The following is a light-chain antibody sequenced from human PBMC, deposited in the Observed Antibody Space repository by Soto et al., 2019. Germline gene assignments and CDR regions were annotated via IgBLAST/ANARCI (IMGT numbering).Light chain of an antibody. CDR3: TSFAGSDKLI. Sequence: QSALTQPPSASRSPGQSATISCTGAASDIGAYNFVSWYQQYPGKAPKLMIYEVYKRPSGVPDRFSGSKSGNTASLTVSGLQPEDEPDYYCTSFAGSDKLIFGGGTKLTVL. J-gene: IGLJ2*01. CDR1: ASDIGAYNF. CDR2: EVY. V-gene: IGLV2-8*02.